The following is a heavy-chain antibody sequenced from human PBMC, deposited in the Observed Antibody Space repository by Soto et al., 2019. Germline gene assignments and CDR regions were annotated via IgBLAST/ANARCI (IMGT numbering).Heavy chain of an antibody. V-gene: IGHV3-21*01. Sequence: VGSLRRSCAASGFTFSTYSMNWVRQAPGKGLEWVSYISSSSTYIYYADSVKGRFTISRDNAKNSLYLQMNSLRAEDTAVYYCLIAVAGSFAPDYWGQGTLVTVSS. J-gene: IGHJ4*02. CDR3: LIAVAGSFAPDY. D-gene: IGHD6-19*01. CDR2: ISSSSTYI. CDR1: GFTFSTYS.